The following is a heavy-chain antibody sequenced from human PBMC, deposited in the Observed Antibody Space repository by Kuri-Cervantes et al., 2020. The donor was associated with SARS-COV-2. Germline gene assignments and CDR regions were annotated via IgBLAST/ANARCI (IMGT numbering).Heavy chain of an antibody. CDR2: INHSGST. Sequence: SETLSLTCAVYGGSLSGYYWSWIRQPPGKGLEWIGEINHSGSTNYNPSLKSRVTVSVDTSKNQFSLKLSSVTAADTAVYYCARGLRWQQPHRNYCYYGMDVWGQGTTVTVSS. V-gene: IGHV4-34*01. J-gene: IGHJ6*02. CDR1: GGSLSGYY. CDR3: ARGLRWQQPHRNYCYYGMDV. D-gene: IGHD5-24*01.